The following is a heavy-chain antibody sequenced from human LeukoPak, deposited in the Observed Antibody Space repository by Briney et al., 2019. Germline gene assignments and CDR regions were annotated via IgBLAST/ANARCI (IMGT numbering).Heavy chain of an antibody. D-gene: IGHD2-2*01. J-gene: IGHJ6*03. V-gene: IGHV4-59*01. CDR3: ARGPVAPAACYYYYSKYV. CDR1: GGSISSYY. Sequence: PSETLSLTCTVSGGSISSYYWSWIRQPPGKGLEWIGYIYYSGSTNYNPSLKSRVTISVDTSKNQFSLKLSSVTAADTAVYYCARGPVAPAACYYYYSKYVQGKGPTAPVSS. CDR2: IYYSGST.